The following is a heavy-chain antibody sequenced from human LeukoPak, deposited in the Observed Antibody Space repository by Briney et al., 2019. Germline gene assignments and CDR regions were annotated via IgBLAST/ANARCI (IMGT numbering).Heavy chain of an antibody. CDR1: GFTFSSSA. Sequence: PGGSLRLSCAASGFTFSSSAMSWVRQVPGKGLEGVSGSSASGGSTSYADSVKGRFNISRDNFKNTLNVQVNSMGTEDTAAYYYAKGSYYYSSGSFYFDYWGQGTLVTVSS. CDR2: SSASGGST. J-gene: IGHJ4*02. D-gene: IGHD3-22*01. CDR3: AKGSYYYSSGSFYFDY. V-gene: IGHV3-23*01.